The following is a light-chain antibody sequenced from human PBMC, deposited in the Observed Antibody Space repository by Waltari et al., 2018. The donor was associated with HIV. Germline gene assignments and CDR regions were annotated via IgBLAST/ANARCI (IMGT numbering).Light chain of an antibody. CDR3: SSYTSSSTVV. J-gene: IGLJ2*01. CDR2: DVS. V-gene: IGLV2-14*01. Sequence: QSALTQPASVSGSPGQSITIYCTGTSGDVGGYNYVSWYQQHPGKAPKLMIYDVSNRPSGVSNRFSGSKSGNTASLTISGLQAEDEADYYCSSYTSSSTVVFGGGTKLTVL. CDR1: SGDVGGYNY.